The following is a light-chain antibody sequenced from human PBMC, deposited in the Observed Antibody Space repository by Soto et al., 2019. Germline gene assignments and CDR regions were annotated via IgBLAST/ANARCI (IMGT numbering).Light chain of an antibody. Sequence: EIVLTQSPATLSLSPGERATLSCRASQSINRHLAWYRQKPGQAPRLLIYDASNRATGIPARFSGSGSGTDFTLTIGRLEPEDSAVYYCQQYNNWPLTFGGGTKVDIK. V-gene: IGKV3-11*01. CDR3: QQYNNWPLT. CDR1: QSINRH. CDR2: DAS. J-gene: IGKJ4*01.